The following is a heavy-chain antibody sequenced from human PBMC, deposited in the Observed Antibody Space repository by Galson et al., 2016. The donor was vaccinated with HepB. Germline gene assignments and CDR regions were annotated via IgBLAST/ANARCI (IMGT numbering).Heavy chain of an antibody. CDR1: GLAF. J-gene: IGHJ4*02. V-gene: IGHV3-33*05. D-gene: IGHD3-10*01. CDR3: ARALYDSGLLFFDL. Sequence: SLRLSCAASGLAFMHWVRQAPGKGLEWVAVIAHHGGSIYYADSVRGRFTISRDNSENTVSLQMNSLRAEDTAVYYCARALYDSGLLFFDLWGQGTLVTVSS. CDR2: IAHHGGSI.